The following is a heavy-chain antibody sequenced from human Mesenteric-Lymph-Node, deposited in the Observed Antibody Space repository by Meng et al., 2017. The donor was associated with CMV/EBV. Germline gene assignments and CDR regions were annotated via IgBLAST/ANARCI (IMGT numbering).Heavy chain of an antibody. CDR1: GYGTTGYW. Sequence: KGSGYGTTGYWISWVRQMRGKGLEWMGRIDPSDSYTNYSPSFQGHVTITADKSISTAYLQWSSVKASDTAMYYCARHVRSGSYYYDYWGQGTLVTVSS. J-gene: IGHJ4*02. V-gene: IGHV5-10-1*01. CDR2: IDPSDSYT. CDR3: ARHVRSGSYYYDY. D-gene: IGHD1-26*01.